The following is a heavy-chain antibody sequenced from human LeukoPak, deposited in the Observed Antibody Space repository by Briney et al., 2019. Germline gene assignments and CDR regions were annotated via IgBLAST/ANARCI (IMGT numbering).Heavy chain of an antibody. Sequence: GGSLRLSCAASGFNFGNYAMHWVRQAPGKGLEWVSLIPSGGFYEYYADSVKGRFTISRDDSGNTLYLQLNSLRPEDTAVYYCARGLPAASWDYWGQGTLVTVSS. CDR1: GFNFGNYA. J-gene: IGHJ4*02. CDR3: ARGLPAASWDY. V-gene: IGHV3-30-3*01. D-gene: IGHD2-2*01. CDR2: IPSGGFYE.